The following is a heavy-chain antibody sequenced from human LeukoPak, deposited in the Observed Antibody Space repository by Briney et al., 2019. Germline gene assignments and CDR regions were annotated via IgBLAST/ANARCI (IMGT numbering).Heavy chain of an antibody. CDR2: INSDGSTT. Sequence: PGGSLRLSCAASGFTFSSYWMHWVRQAPGKGLVWVSRINSDGSTTNYADSVKGRFTISRDNAKNTLYLQMNSLRAEDTAVYYCASGYYYYYGMDVWGQGTTVTVSS. V-gene: IGHV3-74*01. CDR1: GFTFSSYW. CDR3: ASGYYYYYGMDV. J-gene: IGHJ6*02.